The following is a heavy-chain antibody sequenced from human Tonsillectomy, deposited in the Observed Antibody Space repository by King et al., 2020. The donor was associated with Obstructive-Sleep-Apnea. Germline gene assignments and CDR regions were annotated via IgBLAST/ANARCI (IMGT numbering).Heavy chain of an antibody. V-gene: IGHV5-51*01. CDR2: IYPTDSDT. CDR3: ATFYDGSAFDI. D-gene: IGHD2/OR15-2a*01. CDR1: GYSFTSYW. Sequence: LVQSGAEVKKPGESLKISCKTSGYSFTSYWIGWVRQMPGQGLEWMGIIYPTDSDTRYSPSFLGHVTISADKSISTAYLLWGSLKASDTATYYCATFYDGSAFDIWGQGTVVTVSS. J-gene: IGHJ3*02.